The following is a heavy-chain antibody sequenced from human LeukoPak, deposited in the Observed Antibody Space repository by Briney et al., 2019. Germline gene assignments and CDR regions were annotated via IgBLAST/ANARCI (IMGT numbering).Heavy chain of an antibody. D-gene: IGHD1-26*01. CDR3: ASAVVGAPDAFDI. CDR1: GFTFSSYA. V-gene: IGHV3-23*01. CDR2: ISGSGGST. Sequence: GGSLRLSCAASGFTFSSYAMSWVRQAPGKGLEWVSAISGSGGSTYYADSVKGRFTISRDNSKNTLYLQMNSLRAEDTAVYYCASAVVGAPDAFDIWGQRTMVTVSS. J-gene: IGHJ3*02.